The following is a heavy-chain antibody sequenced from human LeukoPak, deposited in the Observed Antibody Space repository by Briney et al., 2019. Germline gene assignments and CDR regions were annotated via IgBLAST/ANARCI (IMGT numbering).Heavy chain of an antibody. J-gene: IGHJ3*02. CDR2: ISSNGGST. CDR3: VKSRVVVAANDAFDI. D-gene: IGHD2-15*01. Sequence: GGSLRLSCSASGFTFSSYAMHWFRQAPGKGLEYVSAISSNGGSTYYADSVKGRFTISRDNSKNTLYLQMSSLRAEDTAVYYCVKSRVVVAANDAFDIWGQGTMVTVSS. CDR1: GFTFSSYA. V-gene: IGHV3-64D*06.